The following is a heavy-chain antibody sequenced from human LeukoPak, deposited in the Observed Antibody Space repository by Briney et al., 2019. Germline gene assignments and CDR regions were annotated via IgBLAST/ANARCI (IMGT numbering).Heavy chain of an antibody. CDR3: ARPAGWGSLDY. CDR2: IKQDGSEK. J-gene: IGHJ4*02. CDR1: GFTFSNYW. Sequence: GGSLRLSCAASGFTFSNYWMSWVRQAPGKGLEWVANIKQDGSEKYYVDSVKGRSTISKDNAKNSLYLQMNSLRAEDTAVYYCARPAGWGSLDYWGQGTLVTVSS. D-gene: IGHD7-27*01. V-gene: IGHV3-7*01.